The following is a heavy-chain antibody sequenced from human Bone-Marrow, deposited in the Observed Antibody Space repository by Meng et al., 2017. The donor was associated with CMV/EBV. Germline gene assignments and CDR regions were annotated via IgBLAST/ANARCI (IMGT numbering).Heavy chain of an antibody. Sequence: SGGSISSGAYYWTCIRQPPGKGLEWIGYIYYSGSAYSTPSLKSRVTISVDTSKNQFSLKLSSVTAADTAVYYCARGGVTSSYFWFDPWGQGTLVTVSS. D-gene: IGHD4-17*01. V-gene: IGHV4-30-4*08. CDR2: IYYSGSA. CDR1: GGSISSGAYY. J-gene: IGHJ5*02. CDR3: ARGGVTSSYFWFDP.